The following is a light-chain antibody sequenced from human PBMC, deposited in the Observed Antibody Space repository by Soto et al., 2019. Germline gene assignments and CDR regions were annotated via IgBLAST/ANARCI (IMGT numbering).Light chain of an antibody. CDR1: QSLNARY. CDR2: DAS. J-gene: IGKJ5*01. CDR3: QQRSSWPPT. Sequence: EIVLTQSPGTLSLCPGERASLSCRASQSLNARYLAWYQVKPGQAPRLLVYDASNRATGVPARFSGSGSGTDFTLTISSLEPEDFAVYYCQQRSSWPPTFGQGTRLEI. V-gene: IGKV3-11*01.